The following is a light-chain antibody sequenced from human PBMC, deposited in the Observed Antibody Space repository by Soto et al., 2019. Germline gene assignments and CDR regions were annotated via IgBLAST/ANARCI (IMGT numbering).Light chain of an antibody. J-gene: IGKJ5*01. V-gene: IGKV3-11*01. CDR3: QQRTNWRIT. CDR1: QSVSSS. CDR2: DTS. Sequence: EIVLTHSPSTLSLSPGERATLSFRASQSVSSSLAWYQQKPGQSPRLLIYDTSNRATGIPARFSGSGSGTDFTLTISSLEPEDFAVYYCQQRTNWRITFGQGTRLEIK.